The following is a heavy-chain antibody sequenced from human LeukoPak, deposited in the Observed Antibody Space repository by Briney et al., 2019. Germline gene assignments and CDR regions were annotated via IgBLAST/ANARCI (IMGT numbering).Heavy chain of an antibody. Sequence: SETLSLTCTVSGGSISSYYWSWIRQPPGKGLEWIGYIYYSGSTNYNPSLKSRVTISVDTSKNQFSLRLSSVTAADTAVYYCARDPGRGTGTDYYYYYYMDVWGKGTTVTVSS. CDR3: ARDPGRGTGTDYYYYYYMDV. D-gene: IGHD1-1*01. J-gene: IGHJ6*03. V-gene: IGHV4-59*01. CDR1: GGSISSYY. CDR2: IYYSGST.